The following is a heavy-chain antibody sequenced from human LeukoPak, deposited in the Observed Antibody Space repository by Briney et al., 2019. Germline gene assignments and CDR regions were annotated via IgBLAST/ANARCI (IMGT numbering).Heavy chain of an antibody. CDR1: GLTFSSYA. CDR2: ISGSGGST. V-gene: IGHV3-23*01. CDR3: AKPNPLGYCSGGSCYYDY. Sequence: PGGALRLSCAASGLTFSSYAMSWVRQAPGKGLEWVSAISGSGGSTYYADSVKGRFAISRDNSKNTLYLQMNSLRAEDTAVYYCAKPNPLGYCSGGSCYYDYWGQGTLVTVSS. J-gene: IGHJ4*02. D-gene: IGHD2-15*01.